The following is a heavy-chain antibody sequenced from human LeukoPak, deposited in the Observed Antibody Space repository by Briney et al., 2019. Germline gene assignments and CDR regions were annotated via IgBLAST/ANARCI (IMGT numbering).Heavy chain of an antibody. Sequence: SETLSLTCTVSGGSISNYYWSWIRQPPGKGLEWIGYMYYSGSTNYNPSLKSRVTISVDTSKNQFSLKLSSVTAADTAVYYCAGGPAWAGTAFDFWGQGTRVTVSS. V-gene: IGHV4-59*01. CDR3: AGGPAWAGTAFDF. D-gene: IGHD6-19*01. CDR2: MYYSGST. CDR1: GGSISNYY. J-gene: IGHJ4*02.